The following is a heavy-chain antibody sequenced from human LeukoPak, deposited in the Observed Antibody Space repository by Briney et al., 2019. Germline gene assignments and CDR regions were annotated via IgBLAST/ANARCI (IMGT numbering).Heavy chain of an antibody. J-gene: IGHJ5*02. CDR1: GFTVSSNF. V-gene: IGHV3-53*01. CDR3: ARGGLSWFDP. CDR2: LSSGGST. Sequence: GGSLRLSCTASGFTVSSNFMSWVRQAPGKGLEWVSTLSSGGSTFYADSVKGRFTISRDNARNSLYLQMNSLRAEDTAVYYCARGGLSWFDPWGQGTLVTVSS.